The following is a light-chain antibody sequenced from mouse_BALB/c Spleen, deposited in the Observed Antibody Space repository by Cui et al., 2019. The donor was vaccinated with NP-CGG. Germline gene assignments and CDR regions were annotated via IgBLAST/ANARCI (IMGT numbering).Light chain of an antibody. Sequence: QAVVTQESALTTSRGETVTLTCRSSTGAVTTTNYANWVQEKPDHLFPGLIGGTSNRTPGVPARFSGSLIGDKAALPITGAQTEDEAIYFCALWYSNHWVFGGGTKLTVL. V-gene: IGLV1*01. CDR1: TGAVTTTNY. CDR3: ALWYSNHWV. CDR2: GTS. J-gene: IGLJ1*01.